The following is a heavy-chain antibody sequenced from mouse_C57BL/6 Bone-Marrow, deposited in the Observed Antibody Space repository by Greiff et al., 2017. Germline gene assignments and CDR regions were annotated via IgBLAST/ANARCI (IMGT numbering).Heavy chain of an antibody. CDR1: GSTFTSSW. J-gene: IGHJ2*01. V-gene: IGHV1-55*01. CDR2: IYPGRGST. CDR3: ARSYYGSSYDFDY. Sequence: VQLQQPGAELVKPGASVKMSCKASGSTFTSSWITWVKQRPGQGLEWIGDIYPGRGSTNYNEKFKSKATLTVDTSSSTASLQLSSLTSEDSAVYYCARSYYGSSYDFDYWGQGTTLTVSA. D-gene: IGHD1-1*01.